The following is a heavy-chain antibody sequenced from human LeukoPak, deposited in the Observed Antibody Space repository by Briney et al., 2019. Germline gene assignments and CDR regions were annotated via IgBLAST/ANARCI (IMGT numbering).Heavy chain of an antibody. CDR2: IYYSGST. CDR3: ARSIVVVTAIQFAGAFDI. D-gene: IGHD2-21*02. Sequence: SETLSLTCTVSGDSISSYYWSWIRQPPGKGLEWIGYIYYSGSTNYNPSLKSRVTISVDTSKNQFSLKLSSVTAADTAVYYCARSIVVVTAIQFAGAFDIWGQGTMVTVSS. CDR1: GDSISSYY. V-gene: IGHV4-59*08. J-gene: IGHJ3*02.